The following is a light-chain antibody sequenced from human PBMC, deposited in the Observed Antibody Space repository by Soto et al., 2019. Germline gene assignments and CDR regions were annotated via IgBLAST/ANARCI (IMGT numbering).Light chain of an antibody. Sequence: QSVLTQPPSASGTPGQRVTISCSGSSSNIGGNAVNWYQQLPGTTPKLLIYSNNQRPSGVPDRFSCSKSGTSASLAISGLQSEDEADYYCAAWDDSLSGYVFGTGTKLTVL. J-gene: IGLJ1*01. CDR3: AAWDDSLSGYV. CDR1: SSNIGGNA. V-gene: IGLV1-44*01. CDR2: SNN.